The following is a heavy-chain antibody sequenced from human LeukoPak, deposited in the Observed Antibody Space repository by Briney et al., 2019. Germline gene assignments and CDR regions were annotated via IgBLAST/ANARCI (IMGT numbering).Heavy chain of an antibody. D-gene: IGHD6-19*01. CDR3: AKDATRSSGWYHFDY. Sequence: GGSLRLSCAASGFTFSRYAMSWVRQAPGKGLEWVSGISESGGRTHYADSVKGRFTISRDNSKNTLYLQMNSVRAEDTAVYYCAKDATRSSGWYHFDYWGQGTLATVSS. J-gene: IGHJ4*02. CDR1: GFTFSRYA. V-gene: IGHV3-23*01. CDR2: ISESGGRT.